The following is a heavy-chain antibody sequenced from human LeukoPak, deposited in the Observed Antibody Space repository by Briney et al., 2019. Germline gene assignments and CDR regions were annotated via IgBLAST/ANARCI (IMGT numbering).Heavy chain of an antibody. D-gene: IGHD2-15*01. Sequence: ASVKVSCKASGYTFNSYDINWVRQAPGQGLEWMGWMNPNSGNTGYAQKFQGRVTMTRNTSISTAYMELSSLRSEDTAVYYCARAAKLCSGGGCYEVRCFDPWGQGALVTVSS. CDR3: ARAAKLCSGGGCYEVRCFDP. CDR2: MNPNSGNT. V-gene: IGHV1-8*01. CDR1: GYTFNSYD. J-gene: IGHJ5*02.